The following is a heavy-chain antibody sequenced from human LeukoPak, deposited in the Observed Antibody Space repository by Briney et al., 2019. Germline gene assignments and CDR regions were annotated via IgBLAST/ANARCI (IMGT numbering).Heavy chain of an antibody. V-gene: IGHV1-69*06. CDR2: IIPIFGTA. CDR3: ARAGGPFPQYYYYYYMDV. J-gene: IGHJ6*03. D-gene: IGHD3-10*01. CDR1: GGTFSSYA. Sequence: SVKVSCKASGGTFSSYAISWVRQAPGQGLEWMGGIIPIFGTANYAQKFQGRATITANKYTSTAYMALSSLTSEDTAVYYCARAGGPFPQYYYYYYMDVWGKGTTVTISS.